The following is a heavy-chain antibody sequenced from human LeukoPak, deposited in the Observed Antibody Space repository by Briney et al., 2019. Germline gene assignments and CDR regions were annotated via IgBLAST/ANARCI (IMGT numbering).Heavy chain of an antibody. CDR1: GGSISSGGYY. Sequence: SQTLSLTCTVSGGSISSGGYYWSWIRQHPGKGLEWIGYIYYSGSTYYNPSLKSRVTISVDTSKNQFSLKLSSVTAADTAVYYCASSYYDSSGPGWNYFDYWGQGTPVTVSS. CDR3: ASSYYDSSGPGWNYFDY. V-gene: IGHV4-31*03. D-gene: IGHD3-22*01. J-gene: IGHJ4*02. CDR2: IYYSGST.